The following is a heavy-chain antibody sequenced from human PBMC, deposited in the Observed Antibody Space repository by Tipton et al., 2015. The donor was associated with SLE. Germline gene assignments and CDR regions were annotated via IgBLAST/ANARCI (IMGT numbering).Heavy chain of an antibody. CDR3: ARRGTTLTTRWFDP. CDR2: IYISGST. CDR1: GGSLSSGGYY. V-gene: IGHV4-61*02. J-gene: IGHJ5*02. Sequence: TLSLTCTVSGGSLSSGGYYWSWIRQPAGKGLEWIGRIYISGSTNYNPSLKSRVTISVDTSKNQFSLKLRSVTAADTAVYYCARRGTTLTTRWFDPWGQGTLVTVSS. D-gene: IGHD4-17*01.